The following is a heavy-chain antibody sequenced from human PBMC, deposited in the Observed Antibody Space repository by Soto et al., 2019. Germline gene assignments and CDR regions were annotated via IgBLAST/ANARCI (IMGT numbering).Heavy chain of an antibody. J-gene: IGHJ4*02. CDR3: ARYFEIQPSITMIVVEEPYFDY. D-gene: IGHD3-22*01. CDR1: GFTFSSYA. V-gene: IGHV3-30-3*01. Sequence: GGSLRLSCAASGFTFSSYAMHWVRQAPGKGLEWVAVISYDGSNKYYADSVKGRFTISRDNSKNTLYLQMNSLRAEDTAVYYCARYFEIQPSITMIVVEEPYFDYWGQGTLVTVSS. CDR2: ISYDGSNK.